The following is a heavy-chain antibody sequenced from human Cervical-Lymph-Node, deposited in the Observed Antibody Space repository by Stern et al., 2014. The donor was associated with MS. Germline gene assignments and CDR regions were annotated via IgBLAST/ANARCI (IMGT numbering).Heavy chain of an antibody. CDR3: ARPSNSGLFFQH. J-gene: IGHJ1*01. V-gene: IGHV5-51*01. D-gene: IGHD6-19*01. Sequence: EMQLVESGAEVKKPGESLKISCKGSGYSFTTYWIAWVRQMPGRGLEWMGLIYPGDSDTRYSPSFQGHVTISADTSISTAYLQWSSLKASDTAIYYCARPSNSGLFFQHWGQGTLVTVSS. CDR2: IYPGDSDT. CDR1: GYSFTTYW.